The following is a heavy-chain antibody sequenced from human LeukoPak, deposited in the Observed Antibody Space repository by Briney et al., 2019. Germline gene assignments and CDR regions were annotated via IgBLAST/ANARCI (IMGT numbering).Heavy chain of an antibody. Sequence: PSETLSLTCTVSDGSISSYYWSWIRQPAGKGLEWIGRIYTSGSTNYNPSLKSRVTISVDKSKNQFSLKLSSMTAADTAVYYCARDAGVVVATRFDYWGQGTLVTVSS. CDR3: ARDAGVVVATRFDY. V-gene: IGHV4-4*07. J-gene: IGHJ4*02. CDR2: IYTSGST. D-gene: IGHD2-15*01. CDR1: DGSISSYY.